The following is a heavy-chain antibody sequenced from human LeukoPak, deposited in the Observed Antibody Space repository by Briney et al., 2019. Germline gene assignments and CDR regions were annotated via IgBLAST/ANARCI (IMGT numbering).Heavy chain of an antibody. J-gene: IGHJ4*02. CDR2: IGSDGSTT. V-gene: IGHV3-74*01. CDR3: AREQSGSSGYYSAIDS. D-gene: IGHD3-22*01. Sequence: PGGSLRLSCVASGFTFSSYWMHWVRQPPGNGLVWVSRIGSDGSTTTYADSVKGRFTISRDNAENTLYLQMNSLRAEDTAVYYCAREQSGSSGYYSAIDSWGQGTLVTVSS. CDR1: GFTFSSYW.